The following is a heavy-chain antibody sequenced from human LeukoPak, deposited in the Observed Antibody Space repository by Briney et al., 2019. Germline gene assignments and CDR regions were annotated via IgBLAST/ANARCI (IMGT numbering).Heavy chain of an antibody. CDR1: GFTFSSYS. D-gene: IGHD4/OR15-4a*01. Sequence: GGSLRLSCEASGFTFSSYSMNWVRQAPGKGLEWISYISTSTTTIYYANSVKGRFTISRDNSKNTLYLQMNSLRAEDTAVYYCARRAGAYSHPYDYWGQGTLVTVSS. J-gene: IGHJ4*02. CDR3: ARRAGAYSHPYDY. V-gene: IGHV3-48*01. CDR2: ISTSTTTI.